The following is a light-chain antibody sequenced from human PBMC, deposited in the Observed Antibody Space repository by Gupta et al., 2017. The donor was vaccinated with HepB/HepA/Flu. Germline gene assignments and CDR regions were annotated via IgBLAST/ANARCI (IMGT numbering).Light chain of an antibody. J-gene: IGLJ2*01. V-gene: IGLV1-51*01. CDR1: SSNIGNNY. Sequence: QSVLTPPPSVSAAPGQKVTISCSGSSSNIGNNYVSWYQVLPGTAPKLLIYDNNQRPSGIPDRFSGSKSGTSATLGITGLQTGDEADYYCGTWNNSLNTGGGVFGGGTKLTVL. CDR2: DNN. CDR3: GTWNNSLNTGGGV.